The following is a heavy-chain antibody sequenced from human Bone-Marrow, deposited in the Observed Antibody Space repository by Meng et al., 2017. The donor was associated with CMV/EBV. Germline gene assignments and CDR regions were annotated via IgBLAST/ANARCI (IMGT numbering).Heavy chain of an antibody. J-gene: IGHJ4*02. V-gene: IGHV1-2*02. CDR2: INPNNGGT. CDR1: GYTFTNYY. D-gene: IGHD3-22*01. CDR3: ARVPNYYDSGPYLCDY. Sequence: ASVKVSCKASGYTFTNYYMHWVRQAPGQGLEWMGWINPNNGGTNYAQKFQGRVTMTTDTSITTAYMDLSRLRSDDTAVYYCARVPNYYDSGPYLCDYWGPGTLDPVPS.